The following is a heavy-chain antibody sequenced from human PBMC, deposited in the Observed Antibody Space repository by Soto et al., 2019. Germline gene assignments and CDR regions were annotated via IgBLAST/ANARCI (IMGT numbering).Heavy chain of an antibody. J-gene: IGHJ6*02. CDR3: ARAPAGVVYYYGMGV. CDR1: GFTFSSYA. D-gene: IGHD2-15*01. V-gene: IGHV3-30-3*01. Sequence: QVQLVESGGGVVQPGRSLRLSCAASGFTFSSYAMHWVRQAPGKGLEWVAVISYDGSNKYYADSVKRRFTITRDNSKQTPYLQMNSLRAEDTAVYYCARAPAGVVYYYGMGVWGQGTTVTVSS. CDR2: ISYDGSNK.